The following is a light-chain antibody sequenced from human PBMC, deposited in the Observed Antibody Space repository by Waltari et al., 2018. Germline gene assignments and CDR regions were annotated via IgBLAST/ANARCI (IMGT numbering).Light chain of an antibody. CDR2: EVS. CDR3: SSYTSSSTLEVV. V-gene: IGLV2-14*01. CDR1: SSDVGGYNY. J-gene: IGLJ2*01. Sequence: QSALTQPASVSGSPGQSITISCTGTSSDVGGYNYVSWYQQHPGKAHKLMIYEVSNRPSGVSIRLSGSKSGNQASLTISGLQAEDEADYYCSSYTSSSTLEVVFGGGTKLTVL.